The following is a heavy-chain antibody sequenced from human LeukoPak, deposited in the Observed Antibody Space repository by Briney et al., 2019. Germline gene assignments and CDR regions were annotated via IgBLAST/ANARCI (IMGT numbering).Heavy chain of an antibody. Sequence: SVKVSCKASGGTFSSYAISWVRQAPGQGLEWMGGIIPIFGTANYAQKFQGRVTITADESTSTAYMELSSLRSEDTAVYYCARAAYDGSGNYYYYGIDVWGQGTTVTVSS. J-gene: IGHJ6*02. CDR2: IIPIFGTA. V-gene: IGHV1-69*13. CDR1: GGTFSSYA. D-gene: IGHD3-10*01. CDR3: ARAAYDGSGNYYYYGIDV.